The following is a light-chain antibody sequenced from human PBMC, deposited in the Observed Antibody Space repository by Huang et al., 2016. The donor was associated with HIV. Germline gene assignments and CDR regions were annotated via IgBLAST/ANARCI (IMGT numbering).Light chain of an antibody. Sequence: DIVMTQSPDSLPVPLGERATLKCRSSQSVLYSSNSKNYLAWFQQTPGRAPRLLIYWASARESGVPDRFSGSGSGTDFTLTIDRLEAEDAAIYYCQQYYRLPQTFGQGTRVEIK. CDR2: WAS. CDR3: QQYYRLPQT. J-gene: IGKJ1*01. CDR1: QSVLYSSNSKNY. V-gene: IGKV4-1*01.